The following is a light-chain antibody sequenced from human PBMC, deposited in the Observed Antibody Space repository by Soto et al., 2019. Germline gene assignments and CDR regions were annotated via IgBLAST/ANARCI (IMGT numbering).Light chain of an antibody. CDR2: DAS. J-gene: IGKJ1*01. CDR1: QSVRSH. V-gene: IGKV3-11*01. CDR3: QQRSNWRT. Sequence: VLTQTPLSLPVTPGQPASISCRSSQSVRSHLAWYQQKPGQXPXXLIYDASNRATGIPARFTDTGYGTEFTLHLSSLEPEDYAVDDCQQRSNWRTFGQGTKVDI.